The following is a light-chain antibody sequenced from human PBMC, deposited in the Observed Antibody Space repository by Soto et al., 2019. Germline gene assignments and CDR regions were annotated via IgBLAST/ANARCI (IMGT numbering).Light chain of an antibody. CDR3: QSYDSNLSVV. V-gene: IGLV1-40*01. CDR2: GNS. CDR1: SSNIGTGYD. J-gene: IGLJ2*01. Sequence: QSVLTQPPSVSGAPGQRVTISCTGSSSNIGTGYDVHWYQQLPGTAPKLLIYGNSNRPSGVPDRFSGSKSGTSASLAITGFQAEYEADYYCQSYDSNLSVVFGGGTKLTVL.